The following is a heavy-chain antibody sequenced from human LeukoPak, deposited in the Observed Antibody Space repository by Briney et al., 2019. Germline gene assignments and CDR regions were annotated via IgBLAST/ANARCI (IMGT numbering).Heavy chain of an antibody. CDR2: IYYSGTT. D-gene: IGHD3-10*01. Sequence: PSETLSLTCTVSGDSIKSTRYHWGWIRQPPGKGLEWIGSIYYSGTTYYNPSLISRLTISVDTSRNQFSLRLSSVTAADTAVYHCAREVASSVEYWGQGSLVTVSS. CDR3: AREVASSVEY. J-gene: IGHJ4*02. CDR1: GDSIKSTRYH. V-gene: IGHV4-39*02.